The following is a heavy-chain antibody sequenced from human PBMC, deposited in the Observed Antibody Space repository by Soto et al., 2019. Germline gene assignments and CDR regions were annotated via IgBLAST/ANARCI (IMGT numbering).Heavy chain of an antibody. Sequence: ASVKVSCKASGYTFTSYGISWVRQAPGQGLEWMGWISAYNGNTNYAQKLQGRVTMTTDTSTGTAYMELRSLRSDDTAVYYCARIPEIVGATIPSDYWGQGTLVTVSS. CDR2: ISAYNGNT. J-gene: IGHJ4*02. D-gene: IGHD1-26*01. CDR3: ARIPEIVGATIPSDY. V-gene: IGHV1-18*04. CDR1: GYTFTSYG.